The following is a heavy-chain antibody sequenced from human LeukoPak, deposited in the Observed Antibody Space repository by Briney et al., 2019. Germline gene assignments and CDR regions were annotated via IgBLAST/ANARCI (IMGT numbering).Heavy chain of an antibody. CDR3: ATAYSSGWSDY. D-gene: IGHD6-19*01. Sequence: PGRSLRLSCAVSGFSFSSYAMYWVRQAPGRGLEWVTIISSDGSNIHYADSVKGRFTVSRDNSRNTLSLQMNNLRPDDTAVYYCATAYSSGWSDYWGQGTLVTVSS. J-gene: IGHJ4*02. V-gene: IGHV3-30*04. CDR1: GFSFSSYA. CDR2: ISSDGSNI.